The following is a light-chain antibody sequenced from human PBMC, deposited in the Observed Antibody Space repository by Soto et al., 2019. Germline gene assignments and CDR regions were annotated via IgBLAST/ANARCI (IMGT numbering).Light chain of an antibody. V-gene: IGLV2-8*01. CDR3: SSYAGRNIGV. CDR2: EVS. CDR1: SSDVGGYNF. Sequence: QSVLTQPPSASGSPGQSVTISCTGTSSDVGGYNFVSWYQQHPGKAPKLMIDEVSERPSGVPDRFSGSKSGNTASLTVSGLQAEDEADYYCSSYAGRNIGVFGGGTKLTVL. J-gene: IGLJ2*01.